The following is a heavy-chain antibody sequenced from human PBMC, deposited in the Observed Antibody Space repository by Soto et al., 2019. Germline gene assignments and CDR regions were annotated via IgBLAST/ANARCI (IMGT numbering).Heavy chain of an antibody. Sequence: KVSCKASGGTFTNYAVSWVRQAPGQGLEGMGDIIPLFGTTNYAQNFQGRLTIAADEPTSTGYMELTNLRSEDTALYYCARVAYTSRATHWFDCWGQGTLVTVSS. CDR3: ARVAYTSRATHWFDC. CDR2: IIPLFGTT. J-gene: IGHJ5*01. D-gene: IGHD3-16*01. CDR1: GGTFTNYA. V-gene: IGHV1-69*01.